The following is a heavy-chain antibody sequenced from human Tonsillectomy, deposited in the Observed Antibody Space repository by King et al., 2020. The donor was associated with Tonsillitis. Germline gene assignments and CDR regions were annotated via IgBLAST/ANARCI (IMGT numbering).Heavy chain of an antibody. CDR1: GFTFSSYE. CDR3: ARGSRTVAAAGLGVGY. J-gene: IGHJ4*02. D-gene: IGHD6-13*01. CDR2: ISSSGSTI. Sequence: QLVQSGGGLVQPGGSLRLSCAASGFTFSSYEMNWGRQAPGKGLEWVSYISSSGSTIYYADSVKGRFTISRDNAKNSLYLQMNSLRAEDTAVYYCARGSRTVAAAGLGVGYWGQGTLVTVSS. V-gene: IGHV3-48*03.